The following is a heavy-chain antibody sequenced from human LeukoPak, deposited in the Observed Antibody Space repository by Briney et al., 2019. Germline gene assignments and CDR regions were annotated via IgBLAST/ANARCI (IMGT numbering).Heavy chain of an antibody. D-gene: IGHD1-26*01. Sequence: PGGSLTLYCAASGFTFSTYGMRWLRQAQGKGLEWVAFIRYDGSNKYYADSVKGRFTISRDNSKNTLYLQMNSPRAEDTAVYYCAKDLDSGYWGQGTLVTVSS. J-gene: IGHJ4*02. CDR3: AKDLDSGY. CDR1: GFTFSTYG. V-gene: IGHV3-30*02. CDR2: IRYDGSNK.